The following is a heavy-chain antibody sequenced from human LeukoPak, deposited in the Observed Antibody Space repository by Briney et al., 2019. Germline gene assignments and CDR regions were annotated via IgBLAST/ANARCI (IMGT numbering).Heavy chain of an antibody. Sequence: GGSLRLSCAVSGFTFDDYAMHWVRQAPGKGLEWVSLISGDGATTYYADSVKGRFTISRDNSKNSLYLQMNSLRTEDAALYYCAKTPPSYGRWGQGTLVTVSS. CDR2: ISGDGATT. D-gene: IGHD1-14*01. CDR1: GFTFDDYA. J-gene: IGHJ4*02. CDR3: AKTPPSYGR. V-gene: IGHV3-43*02.